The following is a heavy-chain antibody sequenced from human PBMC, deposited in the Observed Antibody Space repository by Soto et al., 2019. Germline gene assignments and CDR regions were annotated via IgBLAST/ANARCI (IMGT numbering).Heavy chain of an antibody. J-gene: IGHJ4*02. CDR1: GDSFSSGGYY. CDR2: VFYSGTT. CDR3: ARTTTYYDYIWGSYRPKDFDF. D-gene: IGHD3-16*02. V-gene: IGHV4-31*03. Sequence: QVLQQESGPGLVKPSQTLSLTCTVSGDSFSSGGYYWSWIRQDPGKGLEWIGYVFYSGTTYYSPSLKGRVSISVDTSKSQFSLSLSSVTAADTAVYYCARTTTYYDYIWGSYRPKDFDFWGQGTLVTVSS.